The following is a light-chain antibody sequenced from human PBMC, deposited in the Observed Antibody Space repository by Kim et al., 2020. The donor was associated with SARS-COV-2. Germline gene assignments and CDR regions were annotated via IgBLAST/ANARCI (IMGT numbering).Light chain of an antibody. CDR2: GAS. Sequence: SPGERATLSCRASQSVSTNLAWYQQKPGQAPRLLIYGASTRATGIPARFSGSGSGTEFTLTISSLQSEDFAVYYCQQYDNWPPVTFGQGTRLEIK. CDR1: QSVSTN. CDR3: QQYDNWPPVT. J-gene: IGKJ5*01. V-gene: IGKV3-15*01.